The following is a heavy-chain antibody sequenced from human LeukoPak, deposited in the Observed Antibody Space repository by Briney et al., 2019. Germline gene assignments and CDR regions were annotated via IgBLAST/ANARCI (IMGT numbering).Heavy chain of an antibody. J-gene: IGHJ4*02. CDR3: ARDTRSSSLRYYFDY. Sequence: PGGSLRLSCAASGFTFSSYAMHWVRQAPGKGLEWVAVISYGGSNKYYADSVKGRFTISRDNSKNTLYLQMNSLRAEDTAVYYCARDTRSSSLRYYFDYWGQGTLVTVSS. V-gene: IGHV3-30-3*01. CDR1: GFTFSSYA. CDR2: ISYGGSNK. D-gene: IGHD6-13*01.